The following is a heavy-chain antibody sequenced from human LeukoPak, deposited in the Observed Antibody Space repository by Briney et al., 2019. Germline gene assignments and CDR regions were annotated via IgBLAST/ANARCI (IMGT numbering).Heavy chain of an antibody. V-gene: IGHV1-69*13. CDR1: GGTFSSDG. CDR2: IIPMFGTT. D-gene: IGHD3-10*01. CDR3: ARDRVYYYGSGSYGN. J-gene: IGHJ4*02. Sequence: GASVKVSCKASGGTFSSDGISWVRQAPGQGLEWMGGIIPMFGTTNYAQKFQGRVTITADEPTSTAYMEVSSLRSEDTAVYYCARDRVYYYGSGSYGNWGQGTLVTVSS.